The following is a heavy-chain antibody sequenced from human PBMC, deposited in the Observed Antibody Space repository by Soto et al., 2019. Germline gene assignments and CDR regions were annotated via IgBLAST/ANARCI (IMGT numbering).Heavy chain of an antibody. CDR2: ICSNGGP. D-gene: IGHD1-26*01. J-gene: IGHJ6*02. Sequence: PETLSHNYTVSGATIGPCSSRWIRKPPGRRLDGICDICSNGGPSYNPALKSRVTISADTSTKQFSLRLSSVTAADTAVYYCVRQGIGALHGLVDVWGQGTTVTVS. CDR3: VRQGIGALHGLVDV. CDR1: GATIGPCS. V-gene: IGHV4-59*08.